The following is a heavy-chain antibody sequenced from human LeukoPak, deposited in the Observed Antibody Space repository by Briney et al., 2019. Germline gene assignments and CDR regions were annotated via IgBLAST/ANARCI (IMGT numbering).Heavy chain of an antibody. CDR3: ARDSYSGTATAY. CDR1: GYTFTGYY. D-gene: IGHD1-26*01. J-gene: IGHJ4*02. CDR2: INPNSGGT. Sequence: ASVTVSCTSSGYTFTGYYMHWVRQAPGQGLEWMGWINPNSGGTNYAQKFQGRGTMTRDTSISTAYMELSRLRSDDTAVYYCARDSYSGTATAYWGQGTLVTVSS. V-gene: IGHV1-2*02.